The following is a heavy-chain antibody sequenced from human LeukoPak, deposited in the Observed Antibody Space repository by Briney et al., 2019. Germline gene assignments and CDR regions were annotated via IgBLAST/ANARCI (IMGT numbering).Heavy chain of an antibody. V-gene: IGHV3-74*01. Sequence: GGSLRLSCAASGFTFSTSWMHWVRQVPGKGLVWVSRINSDGRSTDYADSVKGRFTISRDNTKNTLYLQMNSLRADDTAVYYCAHTVWSGNYFDYWGQGTLVTVSS. CDR3: AHTVWSGNYFDY. J-gene: IGHJ4*02. D-gene: IGHD3-3*01. CDR2: INSDGRST. CDR1: GFTFSTSW.